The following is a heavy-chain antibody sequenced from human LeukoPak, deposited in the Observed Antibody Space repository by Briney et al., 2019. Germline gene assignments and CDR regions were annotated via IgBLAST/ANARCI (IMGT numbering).Heavy chain of an antibody. V-gene: IGHV1-69*13. D-gene: IGHD7-27*01. Sequence: SVKVSCTASGGTFSSYAISWVGQAPGQGLEWMGGIIPIFGTANYAQKFQGRVTITADESTSTAYLELSSLRSEDTAVYYCARGGAGDVLWAFDIWGQGTMVTVSS. CDR3: ARGGAGDVLWAFDI. CDR2: IIPIFGTA. J-gene: IGHJ3*02. CDR1: GGTFSSYA.